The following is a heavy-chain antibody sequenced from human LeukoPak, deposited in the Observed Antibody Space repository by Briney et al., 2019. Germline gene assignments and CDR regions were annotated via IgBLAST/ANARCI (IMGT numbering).Heavy chain of an antibody. J-gene: IGHJ5*02. Sequence: ASVKVSCKASGYTFTSYGISWVRQAPGQGLEWMGWISAYNGNTNYAQKLQGRVTMTTDTSTSTAYMELRSLRSDDTAVYYCASSRTGYCSGGGCYGWFDPWGQGTLDTVSS. D-gene: IGHD2-15*01. CDR3: ASSRTGYCSGGGCYGWFDP. CDR2: ISAYNGNT. V-gene: IGHV1-18*01. CDR1: GYTFTSYG.